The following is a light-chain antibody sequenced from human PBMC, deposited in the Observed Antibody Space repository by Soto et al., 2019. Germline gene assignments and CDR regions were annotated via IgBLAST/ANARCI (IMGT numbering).Light chain of an antibody. J-gene: IGKJ1*01. V-gene: IGKV1-27*01. CDR3: QKYNSAPKT. Sequence: DIQMTQSPSSLSASVGDRVTITCRASQGISNYLAWYQQKPGKVPKLLIYAASTLQSGVPSRFSGSGSGTDLTLNISSLQPEDVASYYCQKYNSAPKTFGQGTKVEIK. CDR1: QGISNY. CDR2: AAS.